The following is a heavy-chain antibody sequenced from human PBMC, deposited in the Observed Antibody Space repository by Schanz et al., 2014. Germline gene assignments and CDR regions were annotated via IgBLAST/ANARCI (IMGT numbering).Heavy chain of an antibody. Sequence: QVQLVQSGAEMKKPGASVKVSCKASGYTFTGYYMHWVRQAPGQGLEWMGWINPNSGTTNYAQKFQGRVTMTADTSTSTAYMDLRSLRSDDTAVYYCARVQDDILTGSEYYYGMDVWGQGTTVTVSS. CDR2: INPNSGTT. CDR1: GYTFTGYY. V-gene: IGHV1-2*02. CDR3: ARVQDDILTGSEYYYGMDV. D-gene: IGHD3-9*01. J-gene: IGHJ6*02.